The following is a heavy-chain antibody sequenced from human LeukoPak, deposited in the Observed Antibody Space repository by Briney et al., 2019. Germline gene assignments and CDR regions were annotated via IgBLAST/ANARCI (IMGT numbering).Heavy chain of an antibody. D-gene: IGHD2-21*01. CDR3: AKLNLGEMAYFDS. J-gene: IGHJ4*02. V-gene: IGHV3-23*01. CDR2: ISVGGGDT. Sequence: GGSLRLSCEASGFIFSSYVMGWVRQAPGKGLEWVSSISVGGGDTFTADSVKDRFTITRENSKNTLYLQMMGLRVEDTAIYYCAKLNLGEMAYFDSWGQGILVTVSS. CDR1: GFIFSSYV.